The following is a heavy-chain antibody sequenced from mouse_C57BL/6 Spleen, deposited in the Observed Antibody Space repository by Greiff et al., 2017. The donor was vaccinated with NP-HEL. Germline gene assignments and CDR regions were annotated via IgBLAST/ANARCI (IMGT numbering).Heavy chain of an antibody. D-gene: IGHD2-3*01. V-gene: IGHV5-17*01. CDR3: ARPLYDGYYGFAD. Sequence: EVKLMESGGGLVKPGGSLKLSCAASGFTFSDYGMHWVRQAPEKGLEWVTDISSGSSTIYYADTVKGRFTISRDNAKNTLFLQMTSLRSEDTAMYYCARPLYDGYYGFADWGQGTLVTVSA. CDR2: ISSGSSTI. CDR1: GFTFSDYG. J-gene: IGHJ3*01.